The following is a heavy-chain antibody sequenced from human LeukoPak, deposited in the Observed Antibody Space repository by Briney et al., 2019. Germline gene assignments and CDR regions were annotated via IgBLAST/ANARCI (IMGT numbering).Heavy chain of an antibody. CDR2: IYTSGST. Sequence: SETLSLTCTVSGGSISSYYWSWIRQPAGKGLEWIGRIYTSGSTNYNPSLKSRVTMSVDTSKNQFSLKLSSVTAADTAVYYCARDCSGGSCYVGDAFDIWGQGTMATVSS. CDR1: GGSISSYY. J-gene: IGHJ3*02. D-gene: IGHD2-15*01. V-gene: IGHV4-4*07. CDR3: ARDCSGGSCYVGDAFDI.